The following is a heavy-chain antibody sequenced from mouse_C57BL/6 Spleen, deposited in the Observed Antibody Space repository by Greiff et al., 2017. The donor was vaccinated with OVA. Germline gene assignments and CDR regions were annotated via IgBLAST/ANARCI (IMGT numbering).Heavy chain of an antibody. D-gene: IGHD2-5*01. CDR3: AREAYYSNYGSFAY. J-gene: IGHJ3*01. Sequence: EVKLMESGGGLVKPGGSLKLSCAASGFTFSDYGMHWVRQAPEKGLEWVAYISSGSSTIYYADTVKGRFTISRDNAKNTLFLQMTSLRSEDTAMYYCAREAYYSNYGSFAYWGQGTLVTVSA. V-gene: IGHV5-17*01. CDR1: GFTFSDYG. CDR2: ISSGSSTI.